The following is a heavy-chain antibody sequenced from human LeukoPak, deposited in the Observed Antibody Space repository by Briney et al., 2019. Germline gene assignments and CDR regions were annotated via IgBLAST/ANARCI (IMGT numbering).Heavy chain of an antibody. Sequence: SETLSLTCTVSGGSISSYYWSWIRQPAGTALEWIGRIYTSGTITYNPSLKSRVTMSVDTSKNQFSLKLSSVTAADTAVYYCVREGTSSWSFQPFDYWGQGTLVTVSS. CDR3: VREGTSSWSFQPFDY. V-gene: IGHV4-4*07. J-gene: IGHJ4*02. CDR1: GGSISSYY. D-gene: IGHD6-13*01. CDR2: IYTSGTI.